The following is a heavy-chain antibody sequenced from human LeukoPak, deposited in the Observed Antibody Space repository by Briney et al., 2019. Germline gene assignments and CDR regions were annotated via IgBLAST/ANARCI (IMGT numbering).Heavy chain of an antibody. Sequence: GGSLRLSCAASGFTFSSYAMHWVRQAPGKGLEWVAVISYDGSNKYYADSVKGRFTISRDNSKNTLYLQMNSLRAEDTAVYYCARGNGRYCSGGSCYCFDYWGQGTLVTVSS. V-gene: IGHV3-30*01. CDR2: ISYDGSNK. CDR1: GFTFSSYA. CDR3: ARGNGRYCSGGSCYCFDY. D-gene: IGHD2-15*01. J-gene: IGHJ4*02.